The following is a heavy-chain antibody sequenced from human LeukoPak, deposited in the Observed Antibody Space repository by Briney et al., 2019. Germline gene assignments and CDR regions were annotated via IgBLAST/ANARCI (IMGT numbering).Heavy chain of an antibody. CDR3: ARQGSGSSPPYFDY. CDR2: IYYSGST. D-gene: IGHD6-13*01. V-gene: IGHV4-39*01. CDR1: GGSISSSSYY. J-gene: IGHJ4*02. Sequence: PSETLSLTCTVSGGSISSSSYYWGWIRPPPGKGLEWIGSIYYSGSTYYNPSLKSRVTISVDTSKNQFSLKLSSVTAADTAVYYCARQGSGSSPPYFDYWGQGTLVTVSS.